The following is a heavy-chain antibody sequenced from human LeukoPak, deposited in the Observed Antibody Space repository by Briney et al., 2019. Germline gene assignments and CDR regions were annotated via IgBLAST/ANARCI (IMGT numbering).Heavy chain of an antibody. CDR1: GFTFSSYG. CDR3: AKDSDTHFDY. Sequence: PGGSLRLSCAASGFTFSSYGMHWVRQAPGKGLEWVAVISYDGSNKYYADSVKGRFTISRDNSKNTLYLQMISLRAEDTAVYYCAKDSDTHFDYWGQGTLVTVSS. V-gene: IGHV3-30*18. J-gene: IGHJ4*02. CDR2: ISYDGSNK. D-gene: IGHD2-2*02.